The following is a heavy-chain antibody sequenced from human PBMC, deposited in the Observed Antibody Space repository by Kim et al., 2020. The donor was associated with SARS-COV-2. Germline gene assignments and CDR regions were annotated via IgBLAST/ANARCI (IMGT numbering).Heavy chain of an antibody. Sequence: GGSLRLSCAASGFTFSSYAMSWVRQAPGKGLEWVSAISGSGGSTYYADSVKGRFTISRDNSKNTLYLQMNSLRAEDTAVYYCAKSMVRGVIINGAFDYWGQGTLVTVSS. CDR3: AKSMVRGVIINGAFDY. D-gene: IGHD3-10*01. CDR1: GFTFSSYA. V-gene: IGHV3-23*01. CDR2: ISGSGGST. J-gene: IGHJ4*02.